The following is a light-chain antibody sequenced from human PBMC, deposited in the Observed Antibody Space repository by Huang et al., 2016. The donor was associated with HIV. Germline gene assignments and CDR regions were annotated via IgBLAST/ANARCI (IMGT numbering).Light chain of an antibody. Sequence: EIVMTQSPATLSVSPGDRATLSCRASQSVSSNLAWYQQKPGQAPRLLIYGAYTRATGIPARFSGSGSGTEFTLTISSLQSEDFAVYYCQQFHNWPLTFGQGSKLEIK. CDR1: QSVSSN. CDR3: QQFHNWPLT. J-gene: IGKJ2*01. V-gene: IGKV3-15*01. CDR2: GAY.